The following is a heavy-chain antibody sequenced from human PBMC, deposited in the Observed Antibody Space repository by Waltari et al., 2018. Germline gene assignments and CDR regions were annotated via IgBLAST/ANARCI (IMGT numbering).Heavy chain of an antibody. CDR1: GYTFTAYG. CDR2: IRAPNDKT. V-gene: IGHV1-18*04. J-gene: IGHJ3*02. D-gene: IGHD3-3*01. Sequence: QVQLVQSGPDMKRPGASVKVSCKASGYTFTAYGLSWVRQAPGQGLEWMGWIRAPNDKTNYAQKFQDRSTMTTDTTTSTAYMELRSLRSDDTAVYYCARRFIGAFDIWGQGTMVTVSS. CDR3: ARRFIGAFDI.